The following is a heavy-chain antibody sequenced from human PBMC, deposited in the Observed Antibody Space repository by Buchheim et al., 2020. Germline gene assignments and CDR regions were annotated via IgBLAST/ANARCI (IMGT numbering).Heavy chain of an antibody. CDR3: ARTPGGGGTHYYNYLDS. D-gene: IGHD1-26*01. Sequence: VELLESGGDLVQPGGSLRLSCAASGFTFSLCSMNWVRQAPGKGLEWIAYITGSGDIVYYADSVQGRFTISSDNAKNSLYLQMNSLNVDDTALYFRARTPGGGGTHYYNYLDSWGQGTL. CDR2: ITGSGDIV. J-gene: IGHJ4*02. V-gene: IGHV3-48*01. CDR1: GFTFSLCS.